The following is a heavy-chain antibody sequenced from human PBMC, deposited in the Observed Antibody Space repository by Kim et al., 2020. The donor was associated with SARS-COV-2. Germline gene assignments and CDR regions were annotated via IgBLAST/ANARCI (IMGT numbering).Heavy chain of an antibody. CDR3: AKGATGSYDY. Sequence: GGSLRLSCADSGFAFSTYGMSWVRQAPGRGLEWVSYISGSGGVTHYADSVKGRFTISRDNSKNTLYLQMNSLRAEDTAVFYCAKGATGSYDYWGQGTLVTVSS. CDR2: ISGSGGVT. J-gene: IGHJ4*02. CDR1: GFAFSTYG. D-gene: IGHD1-26*01. V-gene: IGHV3-23*01.